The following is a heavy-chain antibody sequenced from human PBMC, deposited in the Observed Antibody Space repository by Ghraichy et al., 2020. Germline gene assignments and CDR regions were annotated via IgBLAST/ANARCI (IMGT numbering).Heavy chain of an antibody. CDR2: IYHSGST. Sequence: TLSLTCAVSGGSISSGGYSWSWIRQPPGKGLEWIGYIYHSGSTYYNPSLKSRVTISVDRSKNQFSLKLSSVTAADTAVYYCARGRLVVPAATDYWGQGTLVTVSS. V-gene: IGHV4-30-2*01. CDR1: GGSISSGGYS. D-gene: IGHD2-2*01. J-gene: IGHJ4*02. CDR3: ARGRLVVPAATDY.